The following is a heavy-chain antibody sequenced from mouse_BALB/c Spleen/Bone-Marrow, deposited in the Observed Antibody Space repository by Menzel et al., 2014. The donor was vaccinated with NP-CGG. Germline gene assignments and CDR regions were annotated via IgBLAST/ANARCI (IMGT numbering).Heavy chain of an antibody. D-gene: IGHD2-4*01. CDR3: ARGVDYVSWFAY. CDR2: IHPNGGDT. J-gene: IGHJ3*01. V-gene: IGHV5-6-3*01. Sequence: EVQVVESGGGFVQPGGSLKLSCAASGFTFSSYGMSWVRQTPDKRLEFVATIHPNGGDTYYPDSVKGRFTISRDTATNTLYRQMSSLESEDTASDCCARGVDYVSWFAYWDQGTPVAIST. CDR1: GFTFSSYG.